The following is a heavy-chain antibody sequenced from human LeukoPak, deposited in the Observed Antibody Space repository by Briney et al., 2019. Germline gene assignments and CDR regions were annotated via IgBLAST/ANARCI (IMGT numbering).Heavy chain of an antibody. Sequence: GGSLRLSCAASGFIFSSYAMSWVRQAPGKGLEWVSLISDSGGSTNYADSVKGRFIISRDNSRDTVHLQMNRLRAEDTAIYYRAPDLRGSDWSLDDWGQGALVTVSS. V-gene: IGHV3-23*01. D-gene: IGHD3-9*01. CDR2: ISDSGGST. CDR3: APDLRGSDWSLDD. J-gene: IGHJ4*02. CDR1: GFIFSSYA.